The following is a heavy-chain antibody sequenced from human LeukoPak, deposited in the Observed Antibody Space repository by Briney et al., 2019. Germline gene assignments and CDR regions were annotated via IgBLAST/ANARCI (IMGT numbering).Heavy chain of an antibody. V-gene: IGHV1-2*02. J-gene: IGHJ4*02. Sequence: ASVKVSCKASGYTFTGYYMHWVRQAPGQGLEWMGWINPNSGGTNYAQKFQGRVTMTRDTSISTAYMELSSLRSEDTAVYYCARGPGVRGVIYNYWGQGTLVTVSS. CDR3: ARGPGVRGVIYNY. CDR2: INPNSGGT. D-gene: IGHD3-10*01. CDR1: GYTFTGYY.